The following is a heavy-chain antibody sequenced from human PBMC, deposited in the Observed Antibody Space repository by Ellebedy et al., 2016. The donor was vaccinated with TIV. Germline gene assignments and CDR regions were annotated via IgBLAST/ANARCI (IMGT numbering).Heavy chain of an antibody. CDR1: GGSISSGEYY. D-gene: IGHD3-9*01. V-gene: IGHV4-31*03. CDR2: IYYSGST. CDR3: ARDRCYFDILTGSYTPLSGYGLDV. Sequence: MPSETLSLTCTVSGGSISSGEYYWSWIRQLPGKGLEWIGYIYYSGSTYYNPSLKSRVTVSVDTSKNQFSLKLSSVTAADTAVYYCARDRCYFDILTGSYTPLSGYGLDVWGQGTTVTVSS. J-gene: IGHJ6*02.